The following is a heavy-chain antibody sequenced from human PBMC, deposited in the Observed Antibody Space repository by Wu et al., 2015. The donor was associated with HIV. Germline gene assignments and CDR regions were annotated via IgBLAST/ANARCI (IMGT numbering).Heavy chain of an antibody. J-gene: IGHJ6*02. D-gene: IGHD6-13*01. Sequence: QVQLVQSGAEVKKPGSSVKVSCKASGGTFSSYAISWVRQAPGQGLEWMGRIIPIFGTANYAQKFQGRVTITADESTSTAYMELSSLRSEDTAVYYCARARIAAAGASVYYYGMDVWGQGDHGSPVSS. V-gene: IGHV1-69*13. CDR3: ARARIAAAGASVYYYGMDV. CDR1: GGTFSSYA. CDR2: IIPIFGTA.